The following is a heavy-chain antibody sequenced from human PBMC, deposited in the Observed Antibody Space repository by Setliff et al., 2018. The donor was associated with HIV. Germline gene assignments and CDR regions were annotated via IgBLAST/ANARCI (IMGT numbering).Heavy chain of an antibody. CDR2: INSVTGQT. Sequence: ASVKVSCKASGYTFTSYAMHWVRQAPGQRLERMGWINSVTGQTAYLQKFQGKVIITRDTSANTAFMEMSSLRSEDTAIYFCANGGPGGQFDHWGQGTLVTVS. V-gene: IGHV1-3*01. D-gene: IGHD3-16*01. CDR1: GYTFTSYA. J-gene: IGHJ4*02. CDR3: ANGGPGGQFDH.